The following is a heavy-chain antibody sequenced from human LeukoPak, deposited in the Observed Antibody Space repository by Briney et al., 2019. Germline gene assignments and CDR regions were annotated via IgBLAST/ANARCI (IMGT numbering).Heavy chain of an antibody. CDR2: ILYDGSNK. CDR3: ARENYGDYYFDY. D-gene: IGHD4-17*01. Sequence: GRSLRPSGAASGSTFSISATPWVGQDPGKGLEWLTIILYDGSNKYYADSVKGRLTTSTDNSKNTLYSRITRVRPEDTAVYYCARENYGDYYFDYWGRGTLVTVSS. CDR1: GSTFSISA. V-gene: IGHV3-30-3*01. J-gene: IGHJ4*02.